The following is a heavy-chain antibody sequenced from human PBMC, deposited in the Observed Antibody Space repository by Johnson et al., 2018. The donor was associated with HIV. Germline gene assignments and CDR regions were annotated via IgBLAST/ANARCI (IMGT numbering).Heavy chain of an antibody. CDR2: IGTAGDT. D-gene: IGHD2/OR15-2a*01. V-gene: IGHV3-13*01. J-gene: IGHJ3*02. Sequence: MQLVESGGGLVQPGGSLRLSCAASGFTFSSYDMHWVRQATGKSLEWVSAIGTAGDTYYPGSVKGRFTISRENAKNSLYLQMNSLRAGDTAGYYCARGSARRDGERVIAGGAFEIWGQGTMVTVSS. CDR1: GFTFSSYD. CDR3: ARGSARRDGERVIAGGAFEI.